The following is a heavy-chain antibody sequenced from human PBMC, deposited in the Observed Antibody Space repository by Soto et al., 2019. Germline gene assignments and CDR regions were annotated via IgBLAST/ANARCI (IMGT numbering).Heavy chain of an antibody. CDR1: GFTFSSYF. Sequence: GGSLRLSCAASGFTFSSYFMSWVRQAPGKGLEWVSVIYSGGSTYYADSVKGRFTISRDNSKNTLYLQMNSLRAEDTAVYYCARTPLVGATENDAFDIWGQGTMVTVSS. D-gene: IGHD1-26*01. CDR2: IYSGGST. V-gene: IGHV3-66*01. J-gene: IGHJ3*02. CDR3: ARTPLVGATENDAFDI.